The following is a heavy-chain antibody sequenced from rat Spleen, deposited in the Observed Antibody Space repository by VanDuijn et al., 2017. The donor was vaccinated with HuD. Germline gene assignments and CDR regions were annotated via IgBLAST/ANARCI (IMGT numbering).Heavy chain of an antibody. Sequence: EVQLVESDGGLVQPGRSLKLSCAASGFSFSDYYMAWVRQAPTKGLEWVASILRTGENTYYSDSVKGRFTISRDNAKSTLNLQMNRLRSEDSATYYCTGGGIPWYLDFWGPGTMVTVSS. V-gene: IGHV5-25*01. CDR1: GFSFSDYY. CDR3: TGGGIPWYLDF. D-gene: IGHD2-2*01. CDR2: ILRTGENT. J-gene: IGHJ1*01.